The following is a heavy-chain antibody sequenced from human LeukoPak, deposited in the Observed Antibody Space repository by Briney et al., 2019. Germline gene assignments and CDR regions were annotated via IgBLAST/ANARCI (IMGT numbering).Heavy chain of an antibody. CDR1: GFIVRSNY. D-gene: IGHD3-10*01. J-gene: IGHJ4*02. Sequence: GGPLRLSCAASGFIVRSNYMSWVRQAPGQGLEWVSVIYSDDSTNYADSVKGRFTISRDNSRNALYLQMNSLRAEDTAVYYCARVHYGSGSYFDCWGQGTLVTVSS. CDR3: ARVHYGSGSYFDC. V-gene: IGHV3-66*01. CDR2: IYSDDST.